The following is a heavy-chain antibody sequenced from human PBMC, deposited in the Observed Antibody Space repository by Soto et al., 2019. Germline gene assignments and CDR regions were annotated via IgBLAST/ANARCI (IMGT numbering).Heavy chain of an antibody. J-gene: IGHJ4*02. Sequence: ASVKVSCKVSGYTLTELSMHWVRQAPGKGLEWMGGFDPEDGETIYAQKFQGRVTMTEDTSTDTAYMELSSLRSEDTAVYYCATAGLDVAAAGTGVPNFDYWGQGTLVTVSS. V-gene: IGHV1-24*01. CDR1: GYTLTELS. CDR3: ATAGLDVAAAGTGVPNFDY. D-gene: IGHD6-13*01. CDR2: FDPEDGET.